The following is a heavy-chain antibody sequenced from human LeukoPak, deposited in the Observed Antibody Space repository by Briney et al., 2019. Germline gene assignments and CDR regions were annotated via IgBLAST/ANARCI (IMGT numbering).Heavy chain of an antibody. Sequence: SETLSLTCGVYGGSFSGYLWTWIRQSPGQGLEWIGEISSGGNSNENPSLKSRVSISVDTSKSQFSLKLNSVTAADTGVYYCARVTRRRTTGEIFGRYLDSWGPGSLVRVSS. CDR1: GGSFSGYL. CDR2: ISSGGNS. J-gene: IGHJ4*01. CDR3: ARVTRRRTTGEIFGRYLDS. V-gene: IGHV4-34*01. D-gene: IGHD3-10*01.